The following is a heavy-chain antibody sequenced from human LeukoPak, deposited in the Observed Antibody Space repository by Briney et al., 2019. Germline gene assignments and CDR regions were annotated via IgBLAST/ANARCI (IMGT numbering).Heavy chain of an antibody. J-gene: IGHJ5*02. V-gene: IGHV3-23*01. CDR1: GFTFSSYA. CDR3: AKTGSSIAACPNWFDP. Sequence: GGSLRLSCAASGFTFSSYAMSWVRQAPGKGLEWVSAFSGSGGSTYYADSVKGRFTISRDNSKNTLYLQMNSLRAEDTAVYYCAKTGSSIAACPNWFDPWGQGTLVTVSS. CDR2: FSGSGGST. D-gene: IGHD6-6*01.